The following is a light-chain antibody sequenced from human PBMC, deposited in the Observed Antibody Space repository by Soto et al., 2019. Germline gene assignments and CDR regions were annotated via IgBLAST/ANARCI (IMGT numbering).Light chain of an antibody. V-gene: IGLV2-14*01. Sequence: QSALTQPASVSGSPGQSITISCTGTSSDVGGYNYVSWYQQHPGKAPKLMIYDVSNRPSGVSNRFSGSKSGNTASLNISGLQAEDEADYYCSSSTSSSTPHVVFGGGTKLTVL. CDR2: DVS. CDR1: SSDVGGYNY. J-gene: IGLJ2*01. CDR3: SSSTSSSTPHVV.